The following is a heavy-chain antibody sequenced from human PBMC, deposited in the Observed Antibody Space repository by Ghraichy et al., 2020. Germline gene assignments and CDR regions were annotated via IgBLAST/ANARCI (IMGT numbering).Heavy chain of an antibody. J-gene: IGHJ4*02. CDR1: GFTFSSYG. D-gene: IGHD3-3*01. CDR2: ISYDGSNK. Sequence: LNISCAASGFTFSSYGMHWVRQAPGKGLEWVAVISYDGSNKYYADSVKGRFTISRDNSKNTLYLQMNSLRAEDTAVYYCAKDHRDYDFWSGYHPVDYWGQGTLVTVSS. CDR3: AKDHRDYDFWSGYHPVDY. V-gene: IGHV3-30*18.